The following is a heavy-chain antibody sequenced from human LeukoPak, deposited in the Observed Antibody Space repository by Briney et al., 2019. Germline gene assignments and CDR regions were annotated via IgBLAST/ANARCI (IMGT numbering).Heavy chain of an antibody. J-gene: IGHJ4*02. Sequence: ASVKVSCKASGYTFTSYYMHWVRQAPGQGLEWMGIINPSGGSTSYAQKFQERVTITRDMSTGTAYMELSSLRSEDTAVYYCATSGYSSSRHLDYWGQGTLVTVSS. D-gene: IGHD6-13*01. V-gene: IGHV1-46*01. CDR2: INPSGGST. CDR1: GYTFTSYY. CDR3: ATSGYSSSRHLDY.